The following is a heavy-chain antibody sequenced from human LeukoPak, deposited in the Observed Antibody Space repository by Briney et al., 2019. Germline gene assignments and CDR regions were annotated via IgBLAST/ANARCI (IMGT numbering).Heavy chain of an antibody. J-gene: IGHJ4*02. CDR3: AKGWDVDTAIDF. D-gene: IGHD5-18*01. Sequence: GGSLRLSCAASGFNFGSYSMTWVRQAPGKGLEWVSVISADSATTFYADSVKGRFTISRDNSKNTLYLQVNSLRAEDTAVYYCAKGWDVDTAIDFWGQGTLVIVSS. CDR2: ISADSATT. V-gene: IGHV3-23*01. CDR1: GFNFGSYS.